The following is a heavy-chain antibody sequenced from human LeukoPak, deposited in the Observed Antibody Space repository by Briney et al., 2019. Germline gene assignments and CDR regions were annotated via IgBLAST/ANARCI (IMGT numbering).Heavy chain of an antibody. V-gene: IGHV1-2*02. J-gene: IGHJ6*03. CDR3: ARGSRIYYFDSSGYLHYMDV. Sequence: ASVKVSCKASGYTFTSYYMHWVRQAPGQGLEWMGWINPDSGGTNYAQKFQGRVTMTRDTSITTGYMELTSLTSDDTAVYYCARGSRIYYFDSSGYLHYMDVWGKGTTVTISS. CDR1: GYTFTSYY. CDR2: INPDSGGT. D-gene: IGHD3-22*01.